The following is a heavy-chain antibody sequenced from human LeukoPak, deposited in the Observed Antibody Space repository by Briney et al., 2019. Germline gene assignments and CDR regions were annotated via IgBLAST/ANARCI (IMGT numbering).Heavy chain of an antibody. CDR2: IVVGSGNT. CDR1: GFTFTSSA. D-gene: IGHD3-22*01. V-gene: IGHV1-58*01. Sequence: SVKVSCKASGFTFTSSAVQWVQQARGQRLEWIGWIVVGSGNTNYAQKFQERVTITRDMSTSTAYMELSSLRSEDTAVYYCAADPYYYDSSGYYPNWFDPWGQGTLVTVSS. CDR3: AADPYYYDSSGYYPNWFDP. J-gene: IGHJ5*02.